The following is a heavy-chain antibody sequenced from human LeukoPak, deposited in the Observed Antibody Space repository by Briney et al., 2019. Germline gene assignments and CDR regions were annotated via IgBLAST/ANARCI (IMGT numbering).Heavy chain of an antibody. CDR1: GYTFATYG. J-gene: IGHJ4*02. D-gene: IGHD1-26*01. V-gene: IGHV1-18*01. CDR2: ISAFNGNT. Sequence: ASVKVSCKASGYTFATYGINWVRQAPGQGLEWMGWISAFNGNTNYAQKLQGRVTMTTDTSTSTAYMELRSLRSDDTAVYYCARDWSCFDYWGQGTLVTVSS. CDR3: ARDWSCFDY.